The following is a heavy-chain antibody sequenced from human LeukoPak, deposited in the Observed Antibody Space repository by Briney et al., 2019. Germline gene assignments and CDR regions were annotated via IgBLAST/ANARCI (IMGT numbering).Heavy chain of an antibody. CDR3: ARGRLGYYGSGSYHKGFDP. CDR2: INHSGST. D-gene: IGHD3-10*01. CDR1: GGSFSGYH. Sequence: SETLSLTCAVCGGSFSGYHWSWIRQPPGKGLEWIGEINHSGSTNYNPSLKSRVTISVDTSKNQFSLKLSSVTAADTAVYYCARGRLGYYGSGSYHKGFDPWGQGTLVTVSS. V-gene: IGHV4-34*01. J-gene: IGHJ5*02.